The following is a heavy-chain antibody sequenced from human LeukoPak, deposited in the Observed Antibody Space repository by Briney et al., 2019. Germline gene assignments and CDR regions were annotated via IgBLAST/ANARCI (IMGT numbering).Heavy chain of an antibody. CDR2: IYYSGST. J-gene: IGHJ4*02. D-gene: IGHD2-15*01. Sequence: SETLSLTCTVSDGSISRSSYFWAWIRQPPGKGLEWIGSIYYSGSTYYNPSLKSRVTTSVDSSKNKFSLNLSSVTAADTAVYYCARGFDIVVVVAPNFDYWGQGTLVTVSS. CDR1: DGSISRSSYF. V-gene: IGHV4-39*07. CDR3: ARGFDIVVVVAPNFDY.